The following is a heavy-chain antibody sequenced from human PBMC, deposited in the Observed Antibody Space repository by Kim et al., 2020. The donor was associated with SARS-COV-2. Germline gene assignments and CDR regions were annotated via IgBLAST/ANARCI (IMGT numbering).Heavy chain of an antibody. Sequence: GGSLRLSCAASGFSFHTYGMHWVRQAPGMGPEWVAYISFDGGKIDFADSVKGRFTISRDNSKNTVSLQMSGLRVEDTAVYYCARMSSNADEVRPFYFDYWGQGALVTVSS. CDR1: GFSFHTYG. CDR3: ARMSSNADEVRPFYFDY. D-gene: IGHD3-10*01. V-gene: IGHV3-33*01. CDR2: ISFDGGKI. J-gene: IGHJ4*02.